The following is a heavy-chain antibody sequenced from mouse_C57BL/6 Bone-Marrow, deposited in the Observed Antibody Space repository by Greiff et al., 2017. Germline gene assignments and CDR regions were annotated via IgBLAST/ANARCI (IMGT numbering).Heavy chain of an antibody. Sequence: EVKLVESGGGLVKPGGSLKLSCAASGFTFSDYGMHWVRQAPEKGLEWVAYISSGSSTIYYADTVKGRFTISRDNAKNTLFLQMTSLRSEDTAMYYCARQGVSYGYGGFAYWGQGTLVTVSA. CDR2: ISSGSSTI. CDR1: GFTFSDYG. J-gene: IGHJ3*01. CDR3: ARQGVSYGYGGFAY. V-gene: IGHV5-17*01. D-gene: IGHD2-2*01.